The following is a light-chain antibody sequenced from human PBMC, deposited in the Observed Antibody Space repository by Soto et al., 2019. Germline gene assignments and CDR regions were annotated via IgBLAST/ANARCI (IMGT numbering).Light chain of an antibody. CDR2: KAS. V-gene: IGKV1-5*03. J-gene: IGKJ1*01. Sequence: DIQMTQSHSTLSGSVGDRVTITCRASQTISSWLAWYQQKPGKAPKLLIYKASTLKSGVPSRFSGSGSGTESTLTISSLQPDDFATYYCQHYNSYSEAFGQGTKVDLK. CDR3: QHYNSYSEA. CDR1: QTISSW.